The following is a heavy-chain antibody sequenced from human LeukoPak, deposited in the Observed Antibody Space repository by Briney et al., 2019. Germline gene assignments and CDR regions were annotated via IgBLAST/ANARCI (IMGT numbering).Heavy chain of an antibody. CDR1: GGSFSGYY. CDR3: ARGYTLLFGWFDP. D-gene: IGHD2-21*02. J-gene: IGHJ5*02. V-gene: IGHV4-34*01. Sequence: SETLSLTCAVYGGSFSGYYWSWIRQPPGKGLEWIGEINHSGSTNYNPSLKSRVTISVDTSKNQFSLKLSSVTAADTAVYYCARGYTLLFGWFDPWGQGTLVTVSS. CDR2: INHSGST.